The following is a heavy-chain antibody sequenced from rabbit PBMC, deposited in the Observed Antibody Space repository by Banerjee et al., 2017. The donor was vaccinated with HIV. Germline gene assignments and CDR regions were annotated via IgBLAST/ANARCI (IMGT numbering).Heavy chain of an antibody. D-gene: IGHD4-1*01. Sequence: QEQLEESGGDLVKPGASLTLTCTASGFDISGYHMCWVRQAPGKGLEWIACIAADTGDYTQYASWAKGRFTMSKTSSTTVTLQMTRLTAADTATYFCARDLAGVIGWNFGLWGPGTLVTVS. CDR1: GFDISGYH. CDR3: ARDLAGVIGWNFGL. V-gene: IGHV1S45*01. J-gene: IGHJ4*01. CDR2: IAADTGDYT.